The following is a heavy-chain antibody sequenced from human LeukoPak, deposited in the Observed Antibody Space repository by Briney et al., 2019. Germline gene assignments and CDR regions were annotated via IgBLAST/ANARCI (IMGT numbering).Heavy chain of an antibody. CDR1: GGSISSSNYY. J-gene: IGHJ6*03. D-gene: IGHD4-11*01. V-gene: IGHV4-39*01. CDR3: ARRSKGYYYYYYMDV. CDR2: IYYSGST. Sequence: SETLSLTCTVSGGSISSSNYYWGWIRQPPGKGLEWIGSIYYSGSTYYNPSLKSRVTISVDTSKNQFSLKLSSVTAADTAVYYCARRSKGYYYYYYMDVWGKGTTVTVSS.